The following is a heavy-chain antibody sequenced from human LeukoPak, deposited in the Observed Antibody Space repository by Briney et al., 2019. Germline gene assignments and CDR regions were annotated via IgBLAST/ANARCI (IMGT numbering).Heavy chain of an antibody. V-gene: IGHV1-69*13. Sequence: ASVKVSCKASGYTFTGYYMHWVRQAPGQGLEWMGGIIPIFGTANYAQKFQGRVTITADESTSTAYMELSSLRSEDTAVYYCARELPDTAIPDYWGQGTLVTVSS. J-gene: IGHJ4*02. CDR3: ARELPDTAIPDY. D-gene: IGHD5-18*01. CDR1: GYTFTGYY. CDR2: IIPIFGTA.